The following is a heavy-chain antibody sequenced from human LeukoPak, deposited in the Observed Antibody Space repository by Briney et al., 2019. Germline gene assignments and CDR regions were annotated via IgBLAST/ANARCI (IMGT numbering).Heavy chain of an antibody. CDR3: ARGKAAGRYYYYYMDV. J-gene: IGHJ6*03. CDR2: INPSGGST. Sequence: GASVKVSCKASGYTFTSYYMHWVRQAPGQGLEWMGIINPSGGSTSYAQKFQGRVTMTRDMSTSTVYMELSSLRSEDTAVYYCARGKAAGRYYYYYMDVWGKGTTVTVSS. D-gene: IGHD3-10*01. V-gene: IGHV1-46*01. CDR1: GYTFTSYY.